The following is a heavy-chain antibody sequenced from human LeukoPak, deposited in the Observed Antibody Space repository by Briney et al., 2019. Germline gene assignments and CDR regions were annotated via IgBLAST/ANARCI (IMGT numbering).Heavy chain of an antibody. Sequence: GASVKVSRKASGYTFTSYDINWVRQATGQGLEWMGWMNPNSGNTGYAQKFQGRVTMTRNTSISTAYMELSSLRSEDTAVYYCARGRYCSGGSCYYLTEYFQHWGQGTLVTVSS. J-gene: IGHJ1*01. CDR1: GYTFTSYD. D-gene: IGHD2-15*01. CDR2: MNPNSGNT. V-gene: IGHV1-8*01. CDR3: ARGRYCSGGSCYYLTEYFQH.